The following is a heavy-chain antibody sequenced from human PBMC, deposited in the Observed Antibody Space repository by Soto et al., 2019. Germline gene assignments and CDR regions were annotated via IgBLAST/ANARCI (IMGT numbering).Heavy chain of an antibody. CDR3: AKEKPHFFWRITQKPLDY. D-gene: IGHD3-3*01. CDR2: ISGSGGST. CDR1: GFTFSSYA. Sequence: PGGSLRLSCAASGFTFSSYAMSWVRQAPGKGLEWVSAISGSGGSTYYADSVKGRFTISRDNSKNTLYLQMNSLRAEDTAVYYCAKEKPHFFWRITQKPLDYWGQGTLVTVSS. V-gene: IGHV3-23*01. J-gene: IGHJ4*02.